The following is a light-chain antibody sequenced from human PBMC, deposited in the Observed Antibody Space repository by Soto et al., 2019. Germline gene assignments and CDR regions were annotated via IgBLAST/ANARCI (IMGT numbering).Light chain of an antibody. V-gene: IGKV3-20*01. Sequence: EIVLTQSPGTLSLSPGERATLSCRASQSVSSSYLAWYQQKPGQAPRLLIYGASSRATGIPDRFSGSGSGTDFTLTISRLEPEDFAVYYCQQYGSSPYTFGQRTTLEIK. CDR1: QSVSSSY. CDR3: QQYGSSPYT. CDR2: GAS. J-gene: IGKJ2*01.